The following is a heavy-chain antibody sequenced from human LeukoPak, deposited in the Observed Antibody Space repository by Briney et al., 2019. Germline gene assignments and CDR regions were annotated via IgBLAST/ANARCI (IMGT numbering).Heavy chain of an antibody. J-gene: IGHJ4*02. CDR3: ARAHGDQGFDY. CDR2: IYYSGST. CDR1: GGSISSSSYY. V-gene: IGHV4-39*07. D-gene: IGHD4-17*01. Sequence: SETLSLTCTVSGGSISSSSYYWGWIRQPPGKGLGWIGSIYYSGSTYYNPSLKSRVTISVDTSKNQFSLKLSSVTAADTAVYYCARAHGDQGFDYWGQGTLVTVSS.